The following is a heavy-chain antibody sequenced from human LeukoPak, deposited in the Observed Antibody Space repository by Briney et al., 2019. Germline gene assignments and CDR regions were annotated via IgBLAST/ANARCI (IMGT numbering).Heavy chain of an antibody. CDR3: ARRSQNTIFGVVISYYFDY. Sequence: SETLSLTCTVSGGSISSGGYYWSWIRQHPGKGLEWIGYIYYSGSTYYNPSLKSRVTISVDTSKNQFSLKLSSVTAADTAVYYCARRSQNTIFGVVISYYFDYWGQGTLVTVSS. J-gene: IGHJ4*02. V-gene: IGHV4-31*03. CDR1: GGSISSGGYY. CDR2: IYYSGST. D-gene: IGHD3-3*01.